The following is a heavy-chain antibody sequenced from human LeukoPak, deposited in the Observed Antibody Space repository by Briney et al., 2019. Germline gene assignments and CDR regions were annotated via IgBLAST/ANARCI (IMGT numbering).Heavy chain of an antibody. V-gene: IGHV3-66*01. Sequence: GGSLRLSCAGWGFTVSNYYMRWVTQAPGKGLEWVSVIYGGGDTYYADSVKGRFTISRDNSKNTLYLQMNSLRPEDTAVYYCANSYSSSWPEIDYWGQGTLVTVSS. CDR3: ANSYSSSWPEIDY. D-gene: IGHD2-2*01. J-gene: IGHJ4*02. CDR2: IYGGGDT. CDR1: GFTVSNYY.